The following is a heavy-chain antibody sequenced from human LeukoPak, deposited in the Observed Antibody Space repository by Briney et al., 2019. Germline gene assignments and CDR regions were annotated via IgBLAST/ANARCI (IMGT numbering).Heavy chain of an antibody. J-gene: IGHJ4*02. CDR1: GCSFSSYN. D-gene: IGHD6-25*01. CDR3: ARAPVFSGGDC. Sequence: AESLTLSCTASGCSFSSYNWIWVRQAPGKGLEWVSHISSTSATIYYADSVKGRFTVSRDNAKNSLYLQMNSLRDEDTAVYYCARAPVFSGGDCWGQGTLVAVSS. V-gene: IGHV3-48*02. CDR2: ISSTSATI.